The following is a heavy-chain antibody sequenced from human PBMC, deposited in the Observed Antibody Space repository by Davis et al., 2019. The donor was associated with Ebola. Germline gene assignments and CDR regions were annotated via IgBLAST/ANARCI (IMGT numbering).Heavy chain of an antibody. CDR2: MYHSGST. J-gene: IGHJ6*03. D-gene: IGHD3-10*01. Sequence: MPSETLSLTCTVTGASISSYYWSWIRQPPGKGLEWIGYMYHSGSTDSNPSLKSRVTIAVDTSKNHFSLKLSSVTAADTAVYYCARSTGEAHRYSITIQGNYYMDVWGKGTTVTVSS. CDR1: GASISSYY. V-gene: IGHV4-59*01. CDR3: ARSTGEAHRYSITIQGNYYMDV.